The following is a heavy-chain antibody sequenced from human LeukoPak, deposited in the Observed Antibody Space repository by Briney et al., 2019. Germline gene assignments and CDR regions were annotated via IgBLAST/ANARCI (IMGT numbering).Heavy chain of an antibody. J-gene: IGHJ4*02. D-gene: IGHD3-10*01. CDR1: GFTFSSYN. CDR3: AKDLGFGELWGIDY. Sequence: HPGGSLRLSCAASGFTFSSYNINWVRQAPGKGLEWVSGISWNSGSIGYADSVKGRFTISRDNAKNSLYLQMNSLRAEDTALYYCAKDLGFGELWGIDYWGQGTLVTVSS. V-gene: IGHV3-9*01. CDR2: ISWNSGSI.